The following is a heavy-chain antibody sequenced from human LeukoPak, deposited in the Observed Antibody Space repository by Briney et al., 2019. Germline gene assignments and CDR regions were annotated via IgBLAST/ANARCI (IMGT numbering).Heavy chain of an antibody. Sequence: SETLSLTSTVSGVSISSYYWSWIRQPPGKGLEWIGYIYYSGSTNYNPSLKSRVTISVDTSKNQFSLKLSSVTAADTAVYYCARVFSGYYSYYFDYWGQGTLVTVSS. V-gene: IGHV4-59*01. CDR1: GVSISSYY. CDR3: ARVFSGYYSYYFDY. CDR2: IYYSGST. D-gene: IGHD3-22*01. J-gene: IGHJ4*02.